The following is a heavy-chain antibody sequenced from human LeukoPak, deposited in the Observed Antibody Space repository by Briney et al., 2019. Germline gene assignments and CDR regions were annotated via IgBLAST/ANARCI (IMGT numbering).Heavy chain of an antibody. D-gene: IGHD2-21*02. CDR3: ATLAYCGGDCYY. CDR2: ISTTGSSI. Sequence: GGSLRLSCAASGFAFSAYSMNWVRQAPGKGLEWVSYISTTGSSIKYADSVKGRFTISRDNAKNSLYLQMNSLRAEDTAVYYCATLAYCGGDCYYWGQGILVTVSS. V-gene: IGHV3-48*04. CDR1: GFAFSAYS. J-gene: IGHJ4*02.